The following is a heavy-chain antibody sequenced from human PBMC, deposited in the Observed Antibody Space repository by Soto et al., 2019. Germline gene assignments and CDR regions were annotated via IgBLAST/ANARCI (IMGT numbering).Heavy chain of an antibody. J-gene: IGHJ6*02. CDR1: GGTFISYA. CDR3: ARDFAWRLEWLLGDYYYYGMDV. Sequence: ASVKVSCKASGGTFISYAISWVRQAPGQGLEWMGGIIPIFGTANYAQKFQGRVTITADESTSTAYMELGSRKSEDTAVYYCARDFAWRLEWLLGDYYYYGMDVWGQGTTVTVSS. D-gene: IGHD3-3*01. CDR2: IIPIFGTA. V-gene: IGHV1-69*13.